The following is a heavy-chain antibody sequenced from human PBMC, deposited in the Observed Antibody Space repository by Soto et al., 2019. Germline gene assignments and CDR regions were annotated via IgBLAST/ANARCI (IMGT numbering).Heavy chain of an antibody. V-gene: IGHV3-7*01. CDR2: TKPDGSEK. Sequence: VHLVESGGGLVQPGGSLRLSCAASGFTFSSYWMTWVRQAPGKGLEWVANTKPDGSEKNYVGSVKGRFTISRDNAENSLFLQMDSLRAEDTAVYYCARVAYVDESFDYWGQGTLVTVSS. CDR3: ARVAYVDESFDY. D-gene: IGHD2-21*01. J-gene: IGHJ4*02. CDR1: GFTFSSYW.